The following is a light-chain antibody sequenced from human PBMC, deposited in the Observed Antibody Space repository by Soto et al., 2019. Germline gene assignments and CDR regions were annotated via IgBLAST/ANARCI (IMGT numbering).Light chain of an antibody. CDR3: HQYYSNPQT. CDR1: QSVSSSY. V-gene: IGKV3-20*01. J-gene: IGKJ1*01. CDR2: GAS. Sequence: EIVLTQSPGTLSLSPGERATLSCRASQSVSSSYLAWYQQKPGQAPRLLIYGASSRATGIPDRFSGSGSGTDFTLTISSLQAEDVAVYYCHQYYSNPQTFGQGTRVEIK.